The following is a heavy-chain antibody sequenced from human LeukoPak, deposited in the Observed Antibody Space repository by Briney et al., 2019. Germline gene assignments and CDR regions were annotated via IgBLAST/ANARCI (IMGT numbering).Heavy chain of an antibody. Sequence: SETLSLTCTVSGGSISSYYWSWIRQPPGKGLEWIGYIYYSGSTNYNPSLKSRVTISVDTSKNQFSLKLSSVTAADTAVYYCARDADIVVASEPYFDYWGQGTLVTVSS. D-gene: IGHD2-2*01. CDR3: ARDADIVVASEPYFDY. J-gene: IGHJ4*02. CDR2: IYYSGST. V-gene: IGHV4-59*01. CDR1: GGSISSYY.